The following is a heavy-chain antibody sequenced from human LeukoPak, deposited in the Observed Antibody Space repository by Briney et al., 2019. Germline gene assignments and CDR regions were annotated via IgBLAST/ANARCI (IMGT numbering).Heavy chain of an antibody. D-gene: IGHD3-10*01. J-gene: IGHJ4*02. V-gene: IGHV3-23*01. CDR2: ISGSGGST. CDR3: AKNTYYYGSGSYCPY. Sequence: GGSLRLSCAASGFTFSSYAMSWVRQAPGKGLEWVSAISGSGGSTYYADSVKGRFTISRDNSKNTLYLQMNSLRAEDTAVYYCAKNTYYYGSGSYCPYWGQGTLVTVSS. CDR1: GFTFSSYA.